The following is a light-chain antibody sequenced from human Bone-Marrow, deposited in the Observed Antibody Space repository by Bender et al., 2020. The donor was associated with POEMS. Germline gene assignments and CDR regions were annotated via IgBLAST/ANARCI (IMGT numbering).Light chain of an antibody. Sequence: SYELTQPPSVSVSPGQTATITCTGDELPKQYAYWYQQKPGQAPVLVICKDSERPSGIPERFSGSNSGTTVTLTITGVQAEDEADYYCQSADSSGTYRVFGGGTKLTVL. CDR3: QSADSSGTYRV. V-gene: IGLV3-25*03. CDR1: ELPKQY. CDR2: KDS. J-gene: IGLJ3*02.